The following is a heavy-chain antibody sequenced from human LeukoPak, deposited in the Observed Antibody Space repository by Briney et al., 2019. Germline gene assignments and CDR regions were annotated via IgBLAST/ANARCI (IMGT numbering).Heavy chain of an antibody. V-gene: IGHV4-39*07. CDR3: ARGGSGSYGFDY. CDR1: GGSISSSSYY. Sequence: SETLSLTCTVSGGSISSSSYYWGWIRQPPGKGLEWIGSIYYSGSTYYNPSLKSRVTISVDTSKNQFSLKLSSVTAADTAVYYCARGGSGSYGFDYWGQGTLVTVSS. J-gene: IGHJ4*02. CDR2: IYYSGST. D-gene: IGHD3-10*01.